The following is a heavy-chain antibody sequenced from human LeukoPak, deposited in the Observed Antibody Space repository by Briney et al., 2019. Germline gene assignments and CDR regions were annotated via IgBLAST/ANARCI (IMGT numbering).Heavy chain of an antibody. CDR2: INPSGGST. V-gene: IGHV1-46*01. J-gene: IGHJ5*02. D-gene: IGHD1-26*01. CDR1: GYTFSGHY. Sequence: ASVKVSCKASGYTFSGHYMHWVRQAPGQGLEWMGIINPSGGSTSYAQKFQGRVTMTRDMSTSTVYMELSSLRSEDTAVYYCARGIVGATSWFDPWGQGTLVTVSS. CDR3: ARGIVGATSWFDP.